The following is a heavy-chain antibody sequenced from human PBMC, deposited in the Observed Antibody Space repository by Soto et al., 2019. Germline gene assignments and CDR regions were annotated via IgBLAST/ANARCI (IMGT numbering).Heavy chain of an antibody. CDR2: IYHSGST. D-gene: IGHD3-10*01. V-gene: IGHV4-30-2*01. CDR1: GASISGVGYP. J-gene: IGHJ4*02. Sequence: QLQLQESGSGLVKPSQTLSLTSAASGASISGVGYPWSWIRQQPGKGLGWIGYIYHSGSTYYTPSLKSRVTISVDRSKNQFSLKLSSVTAADTAVYYCARALITKVDYWGQGTLVTVSS. CDR3: ARALITKVDY.